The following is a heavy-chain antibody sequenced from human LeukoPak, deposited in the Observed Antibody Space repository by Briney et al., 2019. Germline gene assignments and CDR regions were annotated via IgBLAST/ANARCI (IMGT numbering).Heavy chain of an antibody. CDR1: GGSINGYY. J-gene: IGHJ4*02. CDR2: IYYSGST. D-gene: IGHD6-19*01. V-gene: IGHV4-59*12. CDR3: ARDRYSSGWYVDGFDY. Sequence: SETLSLTCTVSGGSINGYYWSWIRQPPGKGLEWIGYIYYSGSTNYNPSLKSRVTISVDTSKNQFSLKLSSVTAADTAVYYCARDRYSSGWYVDGFDYWGQGTLVTVSS.